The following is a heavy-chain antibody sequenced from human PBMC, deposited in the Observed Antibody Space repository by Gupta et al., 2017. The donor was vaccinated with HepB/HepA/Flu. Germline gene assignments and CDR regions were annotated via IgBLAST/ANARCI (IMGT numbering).Heavy chain of an antibody. CDR1: GYGFTDYW. CDR3: ARRAPYSRSSGFDY. Sequence: EVQLVQSGAEVKKPGASLKISCTGSGYGFTDYWMCWVRQMPGKGLAWMGIIYPGDSDTRYGPSFQGQFTISADKSISTAYLQWSSLKASDTAMYYCARRAPYSRSSGFDYWGQGTLVTVSS. CDR2: IYPGDSDT. J-gene: IGHJ4*02. V-gene: IGHV5-51*01. D-gene: IGHD6-6*01.